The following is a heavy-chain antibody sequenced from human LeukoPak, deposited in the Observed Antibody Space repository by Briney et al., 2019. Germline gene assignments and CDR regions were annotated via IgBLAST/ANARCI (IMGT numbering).Heavy chain of an antibody. Sequence: ASVKVSCKASGYTFTGYYMYWVRQAPGQGLEWMGWINPNSGGTQYAQKFQGRVTLTRDTSISTAYMELSRLTSDDTSIYYCASDRIKGPIYRYGLDGWVQGTTVTVSS. D-gene: IGHD2-2*02. V-gene: IGHV1-2*02. CDR1: GYTFTGYY. J-gene: IGHJ6*02. CDR3: ASDRIKGPIYRYGLDG. CDR2: INPNSGGT.